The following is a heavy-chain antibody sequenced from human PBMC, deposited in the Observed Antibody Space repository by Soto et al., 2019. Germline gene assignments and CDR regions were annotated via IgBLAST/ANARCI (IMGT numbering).Heavy chain of an antibody. J-gene: IGHJ4*02. CDR3: ARQRITMVRGVIPPFDY. CDR1: GGSVSSGSYY. CDR2: IYYSGST. Sequence: SETLSLTCTVSGGSVSSGSYYWSWIRQPPGKGLEWIGYIYYSGSTNYNPFLKSRVTISGDTSKNQFSLKLSSVTAADTAVYYCARQRITMVRGVIPPFDYWGQGTLVTVSS. V-gene: IGHV4-61*01. D-gene: IGHD3-10*01.